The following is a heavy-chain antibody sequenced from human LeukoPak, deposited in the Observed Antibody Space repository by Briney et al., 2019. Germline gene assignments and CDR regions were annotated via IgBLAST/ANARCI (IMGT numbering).Heavy chain of an antibody. Sequence: PSETLSLTCTVYGYSISSGYYLGWIRQPAREGLGWIGQIYRSGSTDPNPSVRGRITIELAKSTDHMSLNLSTVTAAASALYYCAIASQWNQLHYFVYCGEGTLVSASS. CDR2: IYRSGST. J-gene: IGHJ4*02. V-gene: IGHV4-38-2*02. CDR1: GYSISSGYY. CDR3: AIASQWNQLHYFVY. D-gene: IGHD1-14*01.